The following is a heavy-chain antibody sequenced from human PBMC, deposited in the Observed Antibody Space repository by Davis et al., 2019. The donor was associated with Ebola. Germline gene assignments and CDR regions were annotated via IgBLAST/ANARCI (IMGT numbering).Heavy chain of an antibody. D-gene: IGHD3-10*01. CDR2: MYYSGHT. V-gene: IGHV4-59*01. CDR1: GGSISGYY. J-gene: IGHJ4*02. CDR3: ARGELSTLRGFITPFDY. Sequence: MPSETLSLTCTVSGGSISGYYWSWIRETLGKGLEWIGYMYYSGHTRYNPSFKSRVTISVDMSKSEVSLKLTSVTTADTAVYYCARGELSTLRGFITPFDYWGQGTLVTVSS.